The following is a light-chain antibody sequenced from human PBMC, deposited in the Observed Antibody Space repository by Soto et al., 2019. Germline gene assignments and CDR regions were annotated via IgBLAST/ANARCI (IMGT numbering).Light chain of an antibody. J-gene: IGKJ1*01. CDR3: QQYNNWPPWT. Sequence: EIVMTQSPATLSVSPGERATLSCRASQSVSSNLAWYQQQPGQAPRLLIYGASTRATGIPARFSGSGSETEFTLTISSLQSEDFAVYYCQQYNNWPPWTFGQGTKVEIK. CDR2: GAS. CDR1: QSVSSN. V-gene: IGKV3-15*01.